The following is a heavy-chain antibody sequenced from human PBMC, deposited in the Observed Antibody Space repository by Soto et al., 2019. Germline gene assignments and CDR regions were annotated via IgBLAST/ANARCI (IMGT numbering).Heavy chain of an antibody. D-gene: IGHD1-26*01. CDR1: RETLWGSF. CDR3: ASPRIGRIDLGY. Sequence: HSGSMYLARAVYRETLWGSFWSWTRQHPGKGLEWIGEINHSGSTNYNPSLKSRVTISVDTSKNQFSLKLSSVTAADTAVYYCASPRIGRIDLGYWGQGTLGTGSS. CDR2: INHSGST. V-gene: IGHV4-34*01. J-gene: IGHJ4*02.